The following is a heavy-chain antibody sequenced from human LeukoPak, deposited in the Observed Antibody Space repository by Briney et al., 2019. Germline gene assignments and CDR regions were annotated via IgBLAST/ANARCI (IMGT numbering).Heavy chain of an antibody. CDR2: ISTYNGNT. D-gene: IGHD2-2*01. CDR1: GGTFSSYA. Sequence: ASVKVSCKASGGTFSSYAISWVRQAPGQGLEWMGWISTYNGNTNYAQNLQYRVTMTTDPATSTAYMELTNLRSGDTAVYYCARSGYCSSSSCYRESDGLDFWGQGTMVTVSS. CDR3: ARSGYCSSSSCYRESDGLDF. V-gene: IGHV1-18*01. J-gene: IGHJ3*01.